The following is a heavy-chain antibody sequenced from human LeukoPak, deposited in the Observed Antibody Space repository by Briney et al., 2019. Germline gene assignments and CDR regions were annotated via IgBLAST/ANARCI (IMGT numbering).Heavy chain of an antibody. J-gene: IGHJ5*02. D-gene: IGHD4-23*01. CDR3: ARDNSMHERGWWFDP. CDR2: INPRGTST. V-gene: IGHV1-46*01. CDR1: GYSFTGHY. Sequence: GASVEVSCKASGYSFTGHYMHWVRQAPRQGLEWMGVINPRGTSTIYAEKFQGRIIMTRDLSTTTDYMELSSLKSDDTAVYYCARDNSMHERGWWFDPWGQGTLVTVSS.